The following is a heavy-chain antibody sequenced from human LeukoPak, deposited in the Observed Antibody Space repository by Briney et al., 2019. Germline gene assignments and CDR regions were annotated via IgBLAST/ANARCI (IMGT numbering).Heavy chain of an antibody. CDR1: GGSFSGYY. D-gene: IGHD3-16*01. Sequence: SETLSLTCAVYGGSFSGYYWSWIRQPPGKGLEWIGEINHSGSTNYNPSLKSRVTISVDTSKNQFSLKLSSVTAADTAVYYCARGPVWNAFDNWGQGTMVTVSS. J-gene: IGHJ3*02. CDR3: ARGPVWNAFDN. CDR2: INHSGST. V-gene: IGHV4-34*01.